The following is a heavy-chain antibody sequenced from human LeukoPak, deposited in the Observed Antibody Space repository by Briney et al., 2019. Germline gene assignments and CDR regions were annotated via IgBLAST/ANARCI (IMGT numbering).Heavy chain of an antibody. J-gene: IGHJ6*02. V-gene: IGHV4-34*01. Sequence: SETLSLTCAVYGGSFSGYYWSWIRQPPGKGLEWIGEINHSGSTNYNPSLKSRVTISVDTSKNQFSLKLSSVTAADTAVYYCARNIRAFHYGMDVWGQGTTVTVSS. D-gene: IGHD2/OR15-2a*01. CDR2: INHSGST. CDR3: ARNIRAFHYGMDV. CDR1: GGSFSGYY.